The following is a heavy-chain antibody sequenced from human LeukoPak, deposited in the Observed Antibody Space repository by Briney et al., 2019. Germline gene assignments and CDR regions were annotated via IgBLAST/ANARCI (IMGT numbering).Heavy chain of an antibody. J-gene: IGHJ4*02. Sequence: GGSLRLSCAASGFTFSTYGMHWVRQAPGRGLEWVAFIRYGGGDKYYADSVKGRFTISRDNSKNTLSLQMNSLRAEDTAVYYCARDYADYVGYFFFDYWGQGTPVTVSS. CDR1: GFTFSTYG. CDR3: ARDYADYVGYFFFDY. V-gene: IGHV3-30*02. CDR2: IRYGGGDK. D-gene: IGHD4-17*01.